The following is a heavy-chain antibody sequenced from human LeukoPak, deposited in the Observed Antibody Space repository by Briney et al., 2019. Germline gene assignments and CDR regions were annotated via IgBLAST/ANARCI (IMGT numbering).Heavy chain of an antibody. J-gene: IGHJ4*02. Sequence: GGSLRLSCEASGFTFSSYWMHWVRQAPGRGLVWVSRISSDGATTDCADYVKGRFTVSRDNAKNTLYLQMNSLRVEDTAVYYCARAWKTSGDYWGQGPLVTVSS. CDR2: ISSDGATT. CDR1: GFTFSSYW. D-gene: IGHD1-1*01. CDR3: ARAWKTSGDY. V-gene: IGHV3-74*01.